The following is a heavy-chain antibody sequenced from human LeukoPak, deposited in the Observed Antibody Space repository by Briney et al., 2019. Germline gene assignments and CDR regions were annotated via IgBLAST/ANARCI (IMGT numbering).Heavy chain of an antibody. CDR1: GYTFTGYY. Sequence: ASVKVSCEASGYTFTGYYMHWVRQAPGQGLEWMGWINPNSGGTNYAQKFQGRVTMTRDTSISTAYMELSRPRSDDTAVYYCARVMTTVTWWFDPWGQGTLVTVSS. D-gene: IGHD4-11*01. CDR2: INPNSGGT. CDR3: ARVMTTVTWWFDP. V-gene: IGHV1-2*02. J-gene: IGHJ5*02.